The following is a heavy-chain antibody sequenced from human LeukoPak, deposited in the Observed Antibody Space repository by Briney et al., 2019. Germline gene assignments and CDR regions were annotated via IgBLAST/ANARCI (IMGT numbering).Heavy chain of an antibody. CDR3: ARDVRRITIFGVVIKAFDI. CDR1: GGSISSGDCY. V-gene: IGHV4-30-4*08. Sequence: PSETLSLTCTVSGGSISSGDCYWSWIRQPPGKGLEWIGYIYYSGSTYYNPSLKSRVTISVDTSKNQFSLKLSSVTAADTAVYYCARDVRRITIFGVVIKAFDIWGQGTMFTVSS. D-gene: IGHD3-3*01. J-gene: IGHJ3*02. CDR2: IYYSGST.